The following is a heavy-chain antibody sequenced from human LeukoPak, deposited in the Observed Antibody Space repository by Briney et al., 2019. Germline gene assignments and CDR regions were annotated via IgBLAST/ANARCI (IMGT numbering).Heavy chain of an antibody. V-gene: IGHV4-34*01. CDR2: INHSGST. CDR1: GGSFSGYY. Sequence: SETLSLTCAVYGGSFSGYYWSWIRQPPGKGLEWIGEINHSGSTNYNPSLKSRVTISVDTSKNQFSLKLSSVTAADTAVYYCARGHADIVVVPATHNRTNWFDPWGQGTLVTVSS. CDR3: ARGHADIVVVPATHNRTNWFDP. J-gene: IGHJ5*02. D-gene: IGHD2-2*01.